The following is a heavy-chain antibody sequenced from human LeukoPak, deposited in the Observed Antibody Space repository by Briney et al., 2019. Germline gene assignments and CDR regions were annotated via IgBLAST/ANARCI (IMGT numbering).Heavy chain of an antibody. Sequence: GGSLRLSCAASGFTFDDYAMHWVRQAPGKGLEWVSGISWNSGSIGYADSVKGRFTISRDNAKNSLYLQMNSLRAEDTALYYCAKDINYYGSGSYYDYWGQGTLVTVSS. V-gene: IGHV3-9*01. CDR2: ISWNSGSI. CDR1: GFTFDDYA. J-gene: IGHJ4*02. D-gene: IGHD3-10*01. CDR3: AKDINYYGSGSYYDY.